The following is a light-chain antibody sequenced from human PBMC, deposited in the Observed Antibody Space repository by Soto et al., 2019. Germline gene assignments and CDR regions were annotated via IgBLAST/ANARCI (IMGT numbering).Light chain of an antibody. CDR1: QGISNW. J-gene: IGKJ5*01. Sequence: QMTQSASSLSASVGDRVTPPCRASQGISNWLAWYQQKSANAPKSLIYAASSLQSGVPSRFSGSGYGTDVNLTLSSLQTEDFATYYCQQYNSFPLTFGQGTRLEI. CDR3: QQYNSFPLT. V-gene: IGKV1D-16*01. CDR2: AAS.